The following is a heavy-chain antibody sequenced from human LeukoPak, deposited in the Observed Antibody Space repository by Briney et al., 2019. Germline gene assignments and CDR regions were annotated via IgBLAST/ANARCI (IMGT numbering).Heavy chain of an antibody. J-gene: IGHJ6*03. CDR2: IRPNSGGT. CDR3: ARVPGIGGRLYYTDV. Sequence: ASVKLSCKASVSTFTGYYMHWVRQAHGHGLEWMGWIRPNSGGTNYAQKFQGRVTMTRDTSISTAYMELSRLRSADTAVYYCARVPGIGGRLYYTDVWGKGTTVTVSS. D-gene: IGHD6-13*01. V-gene: IGHV1-2*02. CDR1: VSTFTGYY.